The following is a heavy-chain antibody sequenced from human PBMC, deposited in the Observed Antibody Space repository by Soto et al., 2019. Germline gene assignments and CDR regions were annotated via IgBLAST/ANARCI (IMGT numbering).Heavy chain of an antibody. Sequence: QVLLVQSGAEVKKPGSSVKVSCKASGGTFSSYPISWVRQAPGQGLEWMGRIIPILGIANYAQKFQGRVTITADKSTSTAYMELSSLRSEDTAVYYFADLVVADTGMDVWGQGTTVTVSS. CDR2: IIPILGIA. D-gene: IGHD2-15*01. CDR1: GGTFSSYP. CDR3: ADLVVADTGMDV. V-gene: IGHV1-69*02. J-gene: IGHJ6*02.